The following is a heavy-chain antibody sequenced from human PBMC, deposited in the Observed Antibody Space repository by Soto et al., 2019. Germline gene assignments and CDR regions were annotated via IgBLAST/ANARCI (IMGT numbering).Heavy chain of an antibody. V-gene: IGHV3-23*01. CDR2: ISGSGGST. CDR1: GFTFSSYA. D-gene: IGHD4-17*01. Sequence: VQLLESGGGLVQPGGSLRLSCAASGFTFSSYAMSWVRQAPGKGLEWVSAISGSGGSTYYADFVKGRFTISRDNSKNTLYLQMNSLRAEDTAVYYCAKGDDYGDYENYYYYMDVWGKGTTVTVSS. CDR3: AKGDDYGDYENYYYYMDV. J-gene: IGHJ6*03.